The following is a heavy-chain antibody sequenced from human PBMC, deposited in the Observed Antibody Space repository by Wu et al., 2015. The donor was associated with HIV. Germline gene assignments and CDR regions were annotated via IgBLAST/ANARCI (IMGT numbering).Heavy chain of an antibody. CDR2: INPNSGGT. Sequence: QVQLVQSGAEVKKPGASVKVSCKASGYTFTGYYMHWVRQAPGQGLEWMGWINPNSGGTNYAQKFQGRVTMTRDTSISTAYMELSRLRSDDTAVYYCARGPRVVSTMIRPWGSRAEFDYWGQGTLVTVSS. V-gene: IGHV1-2*02. J-gene: IGHJ4*02. D-gene: IGHD3-22*01. CDR1: GYTFTGYY. CDR3: ARGPRVVSTMIRPWGSRAEFDY.